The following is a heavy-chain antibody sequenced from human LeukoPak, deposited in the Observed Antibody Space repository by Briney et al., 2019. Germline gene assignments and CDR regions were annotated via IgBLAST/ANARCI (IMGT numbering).Heavy chain of an antibody. CDR2: LSVSGGSS. D-gene: IGHD6-19*01. CDR3: AKGWPVAATGGPGGTFDY. Sequence: GGSLRLSCAASGFTFTDYYMSWVRQAPGKGLEWVSALSVSGGSSYYADSVKGRFTISRDNSKNTLYLQMNSLRAEDTAAYYCAKGWPVAATGGPGGTFDYWGQGTLVTVSS. J-gene: IGHJ4*02. V-gene: IGHV3-23*01. CDR1: GFTFTDYY.